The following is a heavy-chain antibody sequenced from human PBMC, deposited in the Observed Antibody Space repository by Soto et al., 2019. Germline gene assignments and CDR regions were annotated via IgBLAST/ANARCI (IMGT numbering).Heavy chain of an antibody. Sequence: SETLSLTCIVSGGSISSYYWSWIRQPPGKGLEWIAYIYYSGSTNYNPSLKSRVTISVDMSKNQFSLKLSSVTAADTAVYYCARMKEGRQLFHYWGQGTLVTVSS. CDR2: IYYSGST. CDR3: ARMKEGRQLFHY. J-gene: IGHJ4*02. V-gene: IGHV4-59*01. CDR1: GGSISSYY. D-gene: IGHD2-2*01.